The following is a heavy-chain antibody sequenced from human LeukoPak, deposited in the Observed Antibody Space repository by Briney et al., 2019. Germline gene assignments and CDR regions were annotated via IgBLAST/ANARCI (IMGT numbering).Heavy chain of an antibody. Sequence: QSGGSLRLSCAASGFTFSSYEMNWVRQAPGKGLEWVSYISSSGSTIYYADSVKGRFTISRDNAKNSLYLQMNSLRAEDTAVYYCARVNFGIVAGYYFDYWGQGTLVTVSS. CDR2: ISSSGSTI. CDR1: GFTFSSYE. D-gene: IGHD5-12*01. J-gene: IGHJ4*02. V-gene: IGHV3-48*03. CDR3: ARVNFGIVAGYYFDY.